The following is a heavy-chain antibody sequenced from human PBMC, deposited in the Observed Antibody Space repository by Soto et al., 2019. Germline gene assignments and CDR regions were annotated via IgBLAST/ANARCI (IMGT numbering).Heavy chain of an antibody. V-gene: IGHV4-4*07. CDR2: IYNSGGT. D-gene: IGHD6-13*01. CDR1: GGSISSYY. CDR3: ARGAAAGVDYGMDV. J-gene: IGHJ6*02. Sequence: NPSETLSLTCKVSGGSISSYYWSWIRQPAGKGLEWIGRIYNSGGTNYNPSLQSRVTMSVDTSKRQFSLRLNSVTAADAAIYYCARGAAAGVDYGMDVWGRGTTVTVSS.